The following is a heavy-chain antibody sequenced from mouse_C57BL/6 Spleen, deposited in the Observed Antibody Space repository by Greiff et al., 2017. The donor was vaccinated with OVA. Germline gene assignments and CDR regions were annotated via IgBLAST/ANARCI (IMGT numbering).Heavy chain of an antibody. CDR1: GYSITSGYY. J-gene: IGHJ4*01. D-gene: IGHD2-2*01. CDR3: ANGYDVDAMDY. CDR2: ISYDGSN. V-gene: IGHV3-6*01. Sequence: EVKLVESGPGLVKPSQSLSLTCSVTGYSITSGYYWNWIRQFPGNKLEWMGYISYDGSNNYNPSLKNRISITRDTSTNQFFLKLNSLTTEDTATYDCANGYDVDAMDYWGQGTSVTVSS.